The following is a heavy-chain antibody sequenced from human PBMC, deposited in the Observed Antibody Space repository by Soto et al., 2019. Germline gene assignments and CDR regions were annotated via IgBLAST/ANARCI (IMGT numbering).Heavy chain of an antibody. CDR3: TTDDGYARSPRFDD. Sequence: QLVESGGGLVRPGESLRLTCAVSGIAFTYASLNWVRQVPGRGPEWVGRIEGKTGGGTTDYAAPVKGRCTISRDDATNMVFLQLDNVKGEDAGVYYCTTDDGYARSPRFDDWGQGTQVTVSS. CDR1: GIAFTYAS. V-gene: IGHV3-15*07. J-gene: IGHJ4*02. CDR2: IEGKTGGGTT. D-gene: IGHD3-16*01.